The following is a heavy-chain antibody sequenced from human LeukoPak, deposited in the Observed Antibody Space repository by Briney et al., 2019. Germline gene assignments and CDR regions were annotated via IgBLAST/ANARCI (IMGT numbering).Heavy chain of an antibody. CDR2: ISWDGTT. J-gene: IGHJ4*02. D-gene: IGHD3-22*01. V-gene: IGHV3-43*01. CDR3: VKDLSYESSGSGFDQ. Sequence: GGSLRLSCAASGFIFADYTMHWVRQATGKTLEWVSLISWDGTTYYTDSLKGRFTISRDNSKNSLYLQMDTLRSEDTAFYYCVKDLSYESSGSGFDQWGQGTLVTLSS. CDR1: GFIFADYT.